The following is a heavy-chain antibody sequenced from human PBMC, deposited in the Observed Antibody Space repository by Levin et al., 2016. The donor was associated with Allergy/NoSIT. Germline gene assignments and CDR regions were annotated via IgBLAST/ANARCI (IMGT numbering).Heavy chain of an antibody. V-gene: IGHV3-30*18. J-gene: IGHJ6*02. CDR2: ISYDGSSK. Sequence: WIRQPPGKGLEWVAVISYDGSSKYYADSVKGRFTISRDNSKNTLYLQMNSLRAEDTAVYYCAKENLGWKAYYYYGMDVWGQGTTVTVSS. D-gene: IGHD1-1*01. CDR3: AKENLGWKAYYYYGMDV.